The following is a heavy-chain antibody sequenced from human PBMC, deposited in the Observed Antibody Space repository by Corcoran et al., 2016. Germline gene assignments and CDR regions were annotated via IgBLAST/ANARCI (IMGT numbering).Heavy chain of an antibody. D-gene: IGHD2-21*02. CDR2: MNPNSGNT. J-gene: IGHJ4*02. Sequence: QVQLVQSGAEVKKPGASVKVSCKASGYTFTSYDINWVRQATGQGLEWMGWMNPNSGNTGYAQKFQGRVTMTRNTSISTAYMELSSLRSEDTAVYYWARGLRMVVVTASTKRYYFDYWGQGTLVTVSS. V-gene: IGHV1-8*01. CDR1: GYTFTSYD. CDR3: ARGLRMVVVTASTKRYYFDY.